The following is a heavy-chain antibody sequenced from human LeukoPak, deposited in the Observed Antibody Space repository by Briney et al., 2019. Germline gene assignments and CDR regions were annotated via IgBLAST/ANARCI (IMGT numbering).Heavy chain of an antibody. CDR2: IGSSGSTI. CDR3: ARGPPDGYNDFDY. Sequence: PGGSLRLSCAASGFTFSAYEMNWVRQAPGKGLEWVSYIGSSGSTIYYADSVKGRFTISRDNAKNSLYLQMNSPRAEDTAVYYCARGPPDGYNDFDYWGQGTLVTVSS. V-gene: IGHV3-48*03. CDR1: GFTFSAYE. J-gene: IGHJ4*02. D-gene: IGHD5-24*01.